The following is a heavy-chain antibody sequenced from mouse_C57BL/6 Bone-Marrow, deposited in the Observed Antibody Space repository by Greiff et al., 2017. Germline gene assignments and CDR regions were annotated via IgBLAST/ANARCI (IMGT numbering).Heavy chain of an antibody. CDR2: IDPSDSYT. J-gene: IGHJ4*01. D-gene: IGHD2-2*01. V-gene: IGHV1-69*01. Sequence: VQLQQPGAELVMPGASVKLSCKASGYTFTSYWMHWVKQRPGQGLEWIGEIDPSDSYTNYNQKFKGQSTLTVDNSSSTAYMQLSSLTSEDSAVYWCARGDYGYDVGAMDYWGQGTSVTVSS. CDR1: GYTFTSYW. CDR3: ARGDYGYDVGAMDY.